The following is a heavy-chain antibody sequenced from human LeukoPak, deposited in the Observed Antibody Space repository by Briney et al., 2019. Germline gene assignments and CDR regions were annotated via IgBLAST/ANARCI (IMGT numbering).Heavy chain of an antibody. Sequence: PSGTLSLTCAVSGGSISSSDWWSWVRQPPGKGLEWIGEIYHSGSTNYNPSLKSRVTISVDKSKNQFSLKLSSVTAADTAVYYCARDRDMYYYGSGSYYNPAADAFDIWGQGTMVTVSS. CDR1: GGSISSSDW. D-gene: IGHD3-10*01. CDR3: ARDRDMYYYGSGSYYNPAADAFDI. CDR2: IYHSGST. J-gene: IGHJ3*02. V-gene: IGHV4-4*02.